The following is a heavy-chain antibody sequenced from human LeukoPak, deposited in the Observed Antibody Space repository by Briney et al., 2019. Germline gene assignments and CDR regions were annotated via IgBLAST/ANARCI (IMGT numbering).Heavy chain of an antibody. J-gene: IGHJ4*02. CDR2: ISYDGSNK. CDR3: ATNYDISQIDY. CDR1: GFTLSSYA. V-gene: IGHV3-30*14. Sequence: GGSLRLSCAASGFTLSSYAMHWVRQAPGKGLEWVAVISYDGSNKYYADSVKGRFTISRDNSKNTLYLQMNSLIAEDTAVYYCATNYDISQIDYWGQGTLVTVSS. D-gene: IGHD3-9*01.